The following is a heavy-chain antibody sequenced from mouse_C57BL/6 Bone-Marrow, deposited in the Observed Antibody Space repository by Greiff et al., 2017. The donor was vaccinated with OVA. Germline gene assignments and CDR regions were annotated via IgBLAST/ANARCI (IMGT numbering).Heavy chain of an antibody. CDR2: ISDGGSYT. D-gene: IGHD1-1*01. Sequence: EVKLMESGGGLVKPGGSLKLSCAASGFTFSSYAMSWVRQTPEKRLEWVATISDGGSYTYYPDNVKGRFTISRDNAKNNLYLQMSHLKSEDTAMYYCARDRTTVVAKGFAYWGQGTLVTVSA. CDR1: GFTFSSYA. J-gene: IGHJ3*01. CDR3: ARDRTTVVAKGFAY. V-gene: IGHV5-4*01.